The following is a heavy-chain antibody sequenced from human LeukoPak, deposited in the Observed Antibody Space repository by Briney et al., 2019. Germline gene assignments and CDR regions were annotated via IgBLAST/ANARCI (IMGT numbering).Heavy chain of an antibody. D-gene: IGHD6-6*01. Sequence: GGSLRLSCAASGFTFSSYAMSWVRQVPGKGLEWVSVISGSGDNTYYADSVKGRFTISRDNSKNMSYLQMNSLRAEDTAVYYCAKWKYSNSGIDDYWGQGTLVTVSS. V-gene: IGHV3-23*01. CDR3: AKWKYSNSGIDDY. CDR2: ISGSGDNT. CDR1: GFTFSSYA. J-gene: IGHJ4*02.